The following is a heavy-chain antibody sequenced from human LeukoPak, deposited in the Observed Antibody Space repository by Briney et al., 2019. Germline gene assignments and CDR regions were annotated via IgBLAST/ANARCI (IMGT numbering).Heavy chain of an antibody. CDR1: GFTFSSYS. Sequence: QTGGSLRLSCAASGFTFSSYSMNWVRQAPGKGLEWVAFIRYDGSTKNYTGSVKGRFTISRDNSKNTLYLQMNSLRAEDTAVYYCAKVLRPVAGWFDYWGRGMLVTVSS. CDR3: AKVLRPVAGWFDY. D-gene: IGHD6-19*01. CDR2: IRYDGSTK. J-gene: IGHJ4*02. V-gene: IGHV3-30*02.